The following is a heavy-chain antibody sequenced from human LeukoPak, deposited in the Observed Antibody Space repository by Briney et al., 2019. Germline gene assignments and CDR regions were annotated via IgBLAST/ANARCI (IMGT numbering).Heavy chain of an antibody. CDR1: GGSFCDYY. D-gene: IGHD4-17*01. J-gene: IGHJ5*02. CDR3: ARGRYGDYPGRGRNYNWFDP. Sequence: SETLSLTCAVYGGSFCDYYWSSIRQPPGKGLEWIGEINQSGSTNYNPSLQSRVSISVDTSKNQCSLKLSSVTAADTAVYYCARGRYGDYPGRGRNYNWFDPWGQGTLVTVSS. V-gene: IGHV4-34*01. CDR2: INQSGST.